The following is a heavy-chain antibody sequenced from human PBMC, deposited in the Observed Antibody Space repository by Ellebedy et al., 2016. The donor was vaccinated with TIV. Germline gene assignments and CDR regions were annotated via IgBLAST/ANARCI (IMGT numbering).Heavy chain of an antibody. J-gene: IGHJ4*02. CDR2: TIPIFETT. Sequence: ASVKVSXXASEGIFMNYDLTWVRQSAGQGLEWTEGTIPIFETTRYAQKFQGRVTITADESAGTVYMELRSLRSDDTAVYYCAKVGGTRVANFEHWGQGTLVTVSS. V-gene: IGHV1-69*13. D-gene: IGHD1-26*01. CDR1: EGIFMNYD. CDR3: AKVGGTRVANFEH.